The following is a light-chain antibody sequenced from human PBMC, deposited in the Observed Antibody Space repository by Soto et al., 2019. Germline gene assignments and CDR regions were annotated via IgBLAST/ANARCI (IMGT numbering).Light chain of an antibody. J-gene: IGKJ4*01. V-gene: IGKV4-1*01. CDR3: HQYHSSPLT. Sequence: DFVLTQSPDSLAVSLGERVTINCKSSQTVLSSRDNQNYFAWYQHKSGQPPKLLISWASTRASGVPDRFSGRGSGTDFTLSSSSLQTEDVADYYYHQYHSSPLTFGGVTKVESK. CDR2: WAS. CDR1: QTVLSSRDNQNY.